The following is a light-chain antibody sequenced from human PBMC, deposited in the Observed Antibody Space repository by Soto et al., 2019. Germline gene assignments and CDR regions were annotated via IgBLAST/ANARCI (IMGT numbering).Light chain of an antibody. CDR1: SSNIGSNT. J-gene: IGLJ2*01. V-gene: IGLV1-44*01. CDR3: AAWDDSLNGQGV. CDR2: SNN. Sequence: QSVLTQPPSASGTPGQRVTISCSGSSSNIGSNTVNWYQQLPGTAPKLLIYSNNQRPSGVPDRFSGSKSGTSASLAISGLQSADEADYYCAAWDDSLNGQGVFGAGTKVTVL.